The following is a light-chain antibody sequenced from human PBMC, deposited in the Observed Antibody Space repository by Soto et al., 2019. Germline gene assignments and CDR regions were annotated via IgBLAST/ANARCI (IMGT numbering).Light chain of an antibody. CDR3: QQYCDSPWT. J-gene: IGKJ1*01. CDR2: GTSSGTP. CDR1: QSVSSKY. V-gene: IGKV3-20*01. Sequence: EIVLTQSPGTLSLSPGERATISCRASQSVSSKYLAWYQQKPGQAPRLLIYGTSSGTPSRATGIPDRFSGSGSGTDFARTISGLEPEELAVYYCQQYCDSPWTFCQGTKGEIK.